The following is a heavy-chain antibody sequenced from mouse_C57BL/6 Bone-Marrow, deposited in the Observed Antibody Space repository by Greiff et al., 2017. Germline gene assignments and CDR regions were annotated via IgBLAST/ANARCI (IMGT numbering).Heavy chain of an antibody. V-gene: IGHV1-80*01. CDR3: ARRENYGGFAY. J-gene: IGHJ3*01. D-gene: IGHD1-1*02. CDR1: GYAFSSYW. CDR2: IYPGDGDT. Sequence: QVQLQQSGAELVKPGASVKISCKASGYAFSSYWMNWVKQRPGKGLEWIGQIYPGDGDTNYNGKFKGKATLTADKSSSTAYMQLSSLTSEASAVYFCARRENYGGFAYWGQGTLVTVSA.